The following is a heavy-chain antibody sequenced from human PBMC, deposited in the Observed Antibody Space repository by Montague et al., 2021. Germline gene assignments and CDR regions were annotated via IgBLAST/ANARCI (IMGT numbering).Heavy chain of an antibody. CDR3: TKDQDDYGDYVDWVDT. CDR2: ITSGGST. Sequence: SLRLSCAASGFPFSSYAMSWVRQAPGKRLKWVSSITSGGSTYYADSVTGRFTISRDNSKNTLYLQMNSLRAEDTAVYYCTKDQDDYGDYVDWVDTWGQGTLVTVSS. D-gene: IGHD4-17*01. J-gene: IGHJ5*02. V-gene: IGHV3-23*01. CDR1: GFPFSSYA.